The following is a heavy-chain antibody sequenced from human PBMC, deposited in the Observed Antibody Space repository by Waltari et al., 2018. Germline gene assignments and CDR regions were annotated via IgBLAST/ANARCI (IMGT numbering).Heavy chain of an antibody. CDR2: IIPIFGTA. Sequence: QVQLVQSGAEVKKPGSSVKVSCKASGGTFSSYAISWVRQAPGQGLEWMGGIIPIFGTANYAQKFQGRVTITADDSTSTAYMELSSLRSEDTAVYYCARPLGLAYYYYYGMDVWGQGTTVTVSS. CDR1: GGTFSSYA. J-gene: IGHJ6*02. CDR3: ARPLGLAYYYYYGMDV. V-gene: IGHV1-69*12.